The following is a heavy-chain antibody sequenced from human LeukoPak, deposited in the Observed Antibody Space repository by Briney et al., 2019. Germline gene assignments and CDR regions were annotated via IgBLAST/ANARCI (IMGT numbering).Heavy chain of an antibody. CDR2: IRYDGSNK. Sequence: GGSLRLSCAASGFTFSSYGMHWVRQAPGKGLEWVAFIRYDGSNKYYADSVKGRFTISRDNSKNTLDLQMNSLRAEDTAVYYCAPDNPPAGYYYMDVWGKGTTVTVSS. CDR3: APDNPPAGYYYMDV. V-gene: IGHV3-30*02. D-gene: IGHD1-1*01. J-gene: IGHJ6*03. CDR1: GFTFSSYG.